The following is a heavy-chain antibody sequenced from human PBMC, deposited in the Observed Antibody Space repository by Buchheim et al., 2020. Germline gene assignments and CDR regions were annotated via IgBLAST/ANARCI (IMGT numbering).Heavy chain of an antibody. J-gene: IGHJ5*02. CDR3: ARAWRAVANQGLFDP. CDR1: GFTFSSYA. Sequence: QVQLVESGGVVVQPGRSLRLSCAASGFTFSSYAMHWVRQAPGKGLEWVAVISYDGSNKYYADSVKGRFTISRDNSKNTLYLQMNSLRAEDTAVYYCARAWRAVANQGLFDPWGQGTL. D-gene: IGHD6-19*01. CDR2: ISYDGSNK. V-gene: IGHV3-30-3*01.